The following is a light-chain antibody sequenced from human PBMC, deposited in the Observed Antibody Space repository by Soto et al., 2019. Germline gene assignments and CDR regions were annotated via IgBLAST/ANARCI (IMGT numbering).Light chain of an antibody. V-gene: IGKV3-11*01. CDR2: DSS. CDR3: QQRSNWPPGLT. CDR1: QSVSTY. J-gene: IGKJ4*01. Sequence: EIVLTQSPATLSLSPGERATLSCRASQSVSTYFAWYQQKPGQAPRLLIYDSSNRATGIPARFSGSESGTDFTLTISRLEPEDFAVYYCQQRSNWPPGLTFGGGTKVDIK.